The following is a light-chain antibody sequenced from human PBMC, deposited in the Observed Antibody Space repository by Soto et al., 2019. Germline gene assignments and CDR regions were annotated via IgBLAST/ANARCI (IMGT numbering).Light chain of an antibody. CDR2: ANN. CDR3: QSYDSSLSAYVV. V-gene: IGLV1-40*01. Sequence: QSVLTQPPSVSGAPGQRVTISCTGSSSNIGAGYDVHWYQQLPGTAPKLLIYANNNRPSGVPDRFSGSKSGTSASLAITGLQAEDEAHYYCQSYDSSLSAYVVFGGGTKLTVL. CDR1: SSNIGAGYD. J-gene: IGLJ2*01.